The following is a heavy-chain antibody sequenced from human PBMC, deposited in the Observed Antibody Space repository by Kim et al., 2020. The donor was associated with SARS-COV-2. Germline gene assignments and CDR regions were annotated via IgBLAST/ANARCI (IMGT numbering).Heavy chain of an antibody. CDR2: ISSSSSYI. V-gene: IGHV3-21*01. J-gene: IGHJ4*02. CDR3: ARDLYCRVAAAGTGPCQDY. CDR1: GFTFSSYS. Sequence: GGSLRLSCAASGFTFSSYSMNWVRQAPGKGLEWVSSISSSSSYIYYADSVKGRFTISRDNAKNSLYLQMNSLRAEDTAVYYCARDLYCRVAAAGTGPCQDYWGQGTLVTVSS. D-gene: IGHD6-13*01.